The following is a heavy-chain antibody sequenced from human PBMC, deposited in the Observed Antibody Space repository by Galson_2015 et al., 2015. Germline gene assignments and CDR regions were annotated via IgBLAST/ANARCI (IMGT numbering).Heavy chain of an antibody. V-gene: IGHV1-46*01. CDR2: INPSGGST. CDR3: ARTTRETKVVVPAANYYYYYGMDV. J-gene: IGHJ6*02. D-gene: IGHD2-2*01. Sequence: SVKVSCKASGYTFTSYYMHWVRQAPGQGLEWMGIINPSGGSTSYAQRFQGRVTMTRDTSTSTVYMELSSLRSEDTAVYYCARTTRETKVVVPAANYYYYYGMDVWGQGTTVTVSS. CDR1: GYTFTSYY.